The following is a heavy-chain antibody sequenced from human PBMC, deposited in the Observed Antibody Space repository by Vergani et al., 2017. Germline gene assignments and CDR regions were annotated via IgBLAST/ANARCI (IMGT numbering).Heavy chain of an antibody. D-gene: IGHD6-13*01. CDR2: LSTTGGA. V-gene: IGHV4-4*09. J-gene: IGHJ5*02. CDR3: AGGTHSWQRADR. CDR1: GVSVTDYN. Sequence: QVKLQESGPGLVKPSETLSLTCHVFGVSVTDYNCNWIRQAPGKGLEWIGSLSTTGGATHASHNPSLKSRVSISVDTSKSQFSLRLTSVTAADSAIYYCAGGTHSWQRADRWGQGLLVSVSS.